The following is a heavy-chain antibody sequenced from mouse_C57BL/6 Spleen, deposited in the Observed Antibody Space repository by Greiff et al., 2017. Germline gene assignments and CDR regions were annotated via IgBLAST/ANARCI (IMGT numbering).Heavy chain of an antibody. D-gene: IGHD2-5*01. J-gene: IGHJ1*03. CDR2: IYWDDDK. CDR1: GFSLSTSGMG. V-gene: IGHV8-12*01. CDR3: ARIYYSNYVGLVFDV. Sequence: QVTLKVSGPGILQSSQTLSLTCSFSGFSLSTSGMGVSWIRQPSGKGLEWLAHIYWDDDKRYNPSLKSRLTISKDTSRNQLFLTITSVETADTATYYCARIYYSNYVGLVFDVRGTGTTVTVSS.